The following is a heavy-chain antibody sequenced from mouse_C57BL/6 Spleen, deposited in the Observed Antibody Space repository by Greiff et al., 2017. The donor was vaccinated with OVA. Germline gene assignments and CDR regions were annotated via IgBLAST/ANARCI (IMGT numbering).Heavy chain of an antibody. J-gene: IGHJ2*01. V-gene: IGHV5-9-1*02. CDR1: GFTFSSYA. CDR3: TRAFTTVVPYYFDY. CDR2: ISSGGDYI. D-gene: IGHD1-1*01. Sequence: EVQGVESGEGLVKPGGSLKLSCAASGFTFSSYAMSWVRQTPEKRLEWVAYISSGGDYIYYADTVKGRFTISRDNARNTLYLQMSSLKSEDTAMYYCTRAFTTVVPYYFDYWGQGTTLTVSS.